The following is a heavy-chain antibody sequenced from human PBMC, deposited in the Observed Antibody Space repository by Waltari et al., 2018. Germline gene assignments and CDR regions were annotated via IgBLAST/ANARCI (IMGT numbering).Heavy chain of an antibody. D-gene: IGHD3-9*01. V-gene: IGHV1-2*02. CDR3: AKDYHFDWLFPNY. J-gene: IGHJ4*02. CDR2: INPNTGGT. CDR1: GYTFTGYY. Sequence: QVQLVQSGAEVKKPGASVKVSCKASGYTFTGYYIHWVRQAPGQGLEWMGWINPNTGGTNYAHKFQGRVARTRDTSNSTAYMELSRLTSDDTAFYYCAKDYHFDWLFPNYWGQGTLVTVSS.